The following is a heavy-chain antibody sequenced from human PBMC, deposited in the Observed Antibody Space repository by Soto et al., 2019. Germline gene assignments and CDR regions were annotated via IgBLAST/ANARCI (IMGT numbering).Heavy chain of an antibody. CDR1: GFTFDDYT. V-gene: IGHV3-43*01. CDR3: AKGVGSSWYYYYYYGMDV. J-gene: IGHJ6*02. CDR2: ISWDGGST. D-gene: IGHD6-13*01. Sequence: EVQLVESGGVVVLPGGSLRLSCAASGFTFDDYTMHWVRQAPGKGLEWVSLISWDGGSTYYADSVKGRFTISRDNSKNSLYLQMNSLRTEDTALYYCAKGVGSSWYYYYYYGMDVWGQGTTVTVSS.